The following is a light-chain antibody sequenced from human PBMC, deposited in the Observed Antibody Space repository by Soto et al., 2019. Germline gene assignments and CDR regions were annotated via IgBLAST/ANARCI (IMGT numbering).Light chain of an antibody. V-gene: IGLV1-40*01. Sequence: QTVVTQPPSVSGAPGQRVTISCTGSSSNIGAGYDVNWYQQLPGAAPKLLIYVNSNRPSGVPDRFSGSKSGTSASLAITGLQAEDEADYYCQSYDSSLSVVFGGGTKLTV. CDR2: VNS. CDR1: SSNIGAGYD. CDR3: QSYDSSLSVV. J-gene: IGLJ2*01.